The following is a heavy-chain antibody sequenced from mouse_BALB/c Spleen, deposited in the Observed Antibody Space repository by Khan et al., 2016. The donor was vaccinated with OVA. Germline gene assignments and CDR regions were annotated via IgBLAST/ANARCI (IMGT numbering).Heavy chain of an antibody. J-gene: IGHJ2*01. D-gene: IGHD1-1*01. V-gene: IGHV1-7*01. Sequence: QVQLKQSGAELVKPGASVKMSCKASGYTFINYWISWVNQSPGKGLEWIGYINPSTGYTEYTKNLKEKATLSADKSSSTPYMQLSSLTSEDSTVYYYGRRGLRWDFDYWGQGTTLTVSA. CDR1: GYTFINYW. CDR3: GRRGLRWDFDY. CDR2: INPSTGYT.